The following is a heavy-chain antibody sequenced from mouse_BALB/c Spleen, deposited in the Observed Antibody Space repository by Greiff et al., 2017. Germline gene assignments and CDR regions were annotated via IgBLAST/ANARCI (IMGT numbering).Heavy chain of an antibody. CDR2: ISYDGSN. CDR3: ARDGYDGNYYAMDY. D-gene: IGHD2-2*01. J-gene: IGHJ4*01. CDR1: GYSITSGYY. V-gene: IGHV3-6*02. Sequence: DVKLVESGPGLVKPSQSLSLTCSVTGYSITSGYYWNWIRQFPGNKLEWMGYISYDGSNNYNPSLKNRISITRDTSKNQFFLKLNSVTTEDTATYYCARDGYDGNYYAMDYWGQGTSVTVSS.